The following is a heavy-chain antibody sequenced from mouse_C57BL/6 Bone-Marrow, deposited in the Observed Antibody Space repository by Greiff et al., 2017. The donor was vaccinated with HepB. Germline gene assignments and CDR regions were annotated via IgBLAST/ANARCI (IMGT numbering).Heavy chain of an antibody. J-gene: IGHJ3*01. CDR1: GYTFTDYY. CDR2: INPNNGGT. V-gene: IGHV1-26*01. Sequence: EVQLQQSGPELVKPGASVKISCKASGYTFTDYYMNWVKQSHGKSLEWIGAINPNNGGTSYNQKFKGRATLPVAKSSSTAYMELRSLTSEDSAVYYCAIPHYYGSPWFAYWGQGTLVTVSA. CDR3: AIPHYYGSPWFAY. D-gene: IGHD1-1*01.